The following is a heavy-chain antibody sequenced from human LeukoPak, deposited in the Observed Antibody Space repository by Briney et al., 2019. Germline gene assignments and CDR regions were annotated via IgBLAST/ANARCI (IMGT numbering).Heavy chain of an antibody. CDR2: MNSNNANT. CDR1: GYTFTSYN. V-gene: IGHV1-8*01. CDR3: ARDYGGNSGWFDP. D-gene: IGHD4-23*01. J-gene: IGHJ5*02. Sequence: ASVKVSCKASGYTFTSYNINWVRQATGQGLEWMGWMNSNNANTGFAQKFQGRVTMTRNTSISTAYMELSSLTSEDTAVYYCARDYGGNSGWFDPWGQGTLVTVSS.